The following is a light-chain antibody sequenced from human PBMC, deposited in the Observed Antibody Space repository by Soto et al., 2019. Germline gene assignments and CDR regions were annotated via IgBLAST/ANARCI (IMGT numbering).Light chain of an antibody. V-gene: IGKV1-33*01. Sequence: EIQMTQSPSSLSASLGDRVTITCQASQDINDYSNWYQQKPGKAPRLLIYGASLLEVGVPSRFSGSGSGTHVTLTIRSLQPEDVATYYCQQYDSLPYPFGQGTRLEI. CDR1: QDINDY. CDR2: GAS. J-gene: IGKJ2*01. CDR3: QQYDSLPYP.